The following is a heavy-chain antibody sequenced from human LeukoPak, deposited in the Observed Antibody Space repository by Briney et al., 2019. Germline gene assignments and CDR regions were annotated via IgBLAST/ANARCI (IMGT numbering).Heavy chain of an antibody. D-gene: IGHD6-19*01. CDR2: MNPNSGNT. Sequence: GASVKVSCKASGYTFTSYDINWVRQATGQGLERMGWMNPNSGNTGYAQKFQGRVTITRNTSISTASMELSSLRSEDTAVYYCAREASSGWYFGYWGQGTLVTVSS. CDR1: GYTFTSYD. J-gene: IGHJ4*02. CDR3: AREASSGWYFGY. V-gene: IGHV1-8*03.